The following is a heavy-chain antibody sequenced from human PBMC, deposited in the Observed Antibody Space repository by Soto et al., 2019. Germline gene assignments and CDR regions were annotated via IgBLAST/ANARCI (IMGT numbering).Heavy chain of an antibody. Sequence: LRLSCASSVFPFSSYAIHMVRQAPGKGLEWVAVISYDGSNKYYADSVKGRFTISRDNSKNTLYLQMNSLRAEDTAVYYCARGVFRAMVPKSPYYYYGMDVWGQGTTVTVS. CDR2: ISYDGSNK. CDR3: ARGVFRAMVPKSPYYYYGMDV. CDR1: VFPFSSYA. V-gene: IGHV3-30-3*01. J-gene: IGHJ6*02. D-gene: IGHD5-18*01.